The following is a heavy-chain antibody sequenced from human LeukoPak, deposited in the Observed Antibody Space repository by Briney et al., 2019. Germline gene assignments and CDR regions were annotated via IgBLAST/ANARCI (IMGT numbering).Heavy chain of an antibody. CDR1: SHKFSSYY. CDR2: IFTSGTT. CDR3: ARGVTLFGGYYMDV. V-gene: IGHV4-4*07. J-gene: IGHJ6*03. Sequence: SETLSLTCSVPSHKFSSYYWNWIRQPAGKGLEWVGRIFTSGTTNYSPSLKSRVTMSIDRSKNQFYLNLSSVTAADTAVYYCARGVTLFGGYYMDVWGKGTTVTVSS. D-gene: IGHD3-3*01.